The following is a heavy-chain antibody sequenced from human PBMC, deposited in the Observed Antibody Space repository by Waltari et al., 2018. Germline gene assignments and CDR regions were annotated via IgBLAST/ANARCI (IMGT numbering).Heavy chain of an antibody. V-gene: IGHV4-39*01. CDR2: IYYSGCI. Sequence: QLQMQESGPGLVKHSRTLSLTCSVPGGTISSSRYYWGWIRQYPGKGLEWIGSIYYSGCIYYNPTLQSRVTISGDTSKNQFSLNLSSVTAADTAVYYCARHWKRNGYRFDPWGQGTRVTVSS. J-gene: IGHJ5*02. D-gene: IGHD5-12*01. CDR1: GGTISSSRYY. CDR3: ARHWKRNGYRFDP.